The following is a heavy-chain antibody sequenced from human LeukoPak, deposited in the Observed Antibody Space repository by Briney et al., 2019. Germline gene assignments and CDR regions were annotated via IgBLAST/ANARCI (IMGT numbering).Heavy chain of an antibody. Sequence: SETLSLTCTVSGGSISSGPYYWSWIRQPAGKGLEWIGRIYSSGRTNYNPSLKSRVTISVDTSKNQFSLKLSSVTAADTAVYYCARDGSYGAFDIWGQGTMVTVSS. D-gene: IGHD1-26*01. CDR2: IYSSGRT. J-gene: IGHJ3*02. V-gene: IGHV4-61*02. CDR3: ARDGSYGAFDI. CDR1: GGSISSGPYY.